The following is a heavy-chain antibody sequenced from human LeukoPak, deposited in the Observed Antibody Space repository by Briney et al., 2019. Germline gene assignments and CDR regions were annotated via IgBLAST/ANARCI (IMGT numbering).Heavy chain of an antibody. D-gene: IGHD6-19*01. CDR1: GYSLTSYW. CDR2: IDPSDSYT. CDR3: ARPSSGWYVLDY. J-gene: IGHJ4*02. V-gene: IGHV5-10-1*01. Sequence: DSLKISCNCSGYSLTSYWISWVRKMPGKGLGWMGRIDPSDSYTNYSPSFQGHVTISADKSISTAYLQWSSLKASDTAMYYCARPSSGWYVLDYWGQGTLVTVSS.